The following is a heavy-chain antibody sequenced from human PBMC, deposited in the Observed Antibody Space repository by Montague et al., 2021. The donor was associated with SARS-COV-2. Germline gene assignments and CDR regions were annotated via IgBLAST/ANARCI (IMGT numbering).Heavy chain of an antibody. V-gene: IGHV4-59*08. CDR2: IYYSGST. CDR3: ARRALGYCSGGSCYSGFDY. D-gene: IGHD2-15*01. J-gene: IGHJ4*02. CDR1: GGSISSYY. Sequence: SETLSLTCTVSGGSISSYYWSWIRQPPGKGLEWIGYIYYSGSTNYNPSLKSRVTISVDTSKNQFSLKLSSVTAADTAVYYCARRALGYCSGGSCYSGFDYWGQGTLITVSS.